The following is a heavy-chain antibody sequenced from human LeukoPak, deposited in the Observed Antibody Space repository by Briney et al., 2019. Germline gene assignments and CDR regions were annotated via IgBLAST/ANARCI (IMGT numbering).Heavy chain of an antibody. Sequence: GGSLRLSCAASGFTFSSYSMNWVRQAPEKGLEWVSSISSSSGYIYYADSMKGQFTISRDNAKNSLYLQMNSLRAEDTAVYYCARERDYYDSGGPYMDVWGKGTTVTVSS. V-gene: IGHV3-21*01. CDR2: ISSSSGYI. CDR3: ARERDYYDSGGPYMDV. CDR1: GFTFSSYS. J-gene: IGHJ6*03. D-gene: IGHD3-22*01.